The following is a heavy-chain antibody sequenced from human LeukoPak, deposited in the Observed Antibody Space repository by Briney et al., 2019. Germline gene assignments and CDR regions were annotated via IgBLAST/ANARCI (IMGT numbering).Heavy chain of an antibody. V-gene: IGHV1-18*01. CDR2: ISAYNGNT. D-gene: IGHD3-3*01. CDR1: GYTFTSYG. CDR3: ARASTIFGVVNSFDY. J-gene: IGHJ4*02. Sequence: ASVKVSCKASGYTFTSYGISWARQAPGQGLEWMGWISAYNGNTNYAQKLQGRVTMTTDTSTSTAYMELRSLRSDDTAVYYCARASTIFGVVNSFDYWGQGTLVTVSS.